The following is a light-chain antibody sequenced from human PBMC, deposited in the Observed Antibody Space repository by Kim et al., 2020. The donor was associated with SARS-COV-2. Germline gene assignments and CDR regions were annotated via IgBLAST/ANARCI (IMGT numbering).Light chain of an antibody. CDR1: SSDIGDYNY. V-gene: IGLV2-14*03. Sequence: QSALTQPASVSGSPGQSITISCIGTSSDIGDYNYVYWYQQQPGKAPKLMISDVYQRPSGVSSRFSGSTSGSTASLTISGLQAEDEADYYCSSFTTTGTYLIFGGGTQLTVL. J-gene: IGLJ2*01. CDR2: DVY. CDR3: SSFTTTGTYLI.